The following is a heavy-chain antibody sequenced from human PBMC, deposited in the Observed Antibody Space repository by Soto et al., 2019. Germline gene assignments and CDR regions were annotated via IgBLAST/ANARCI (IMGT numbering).Heavy chain of an antibody. V-gene: IGHV1-24*01. CDR3: ATSGYGNFDY. J-gene: IGHJ4*02. CDR1: GYRLTCIS. D-gene: IGHD5-12*01. Sequence: ASVKVSCNDSGYRLTCISLHSTRQAPRKGLEWMGGFDPEDGETIYAQKFQGRVTMTEDTSTDTAYMELSSLRSEDTAVYYCATSGYGNFDYWRQGTLVTVFS. CDR2: FDPEDGET.